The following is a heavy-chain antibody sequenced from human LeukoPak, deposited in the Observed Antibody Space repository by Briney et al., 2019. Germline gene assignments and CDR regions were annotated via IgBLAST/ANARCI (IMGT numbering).Heavy chain of an antibody. V-gene: IGHV3-30*18. D-gene: IGHD3-22*01. Sequence: PGGSLRLSCAASGFTFSSYGIHWVRQAAGKGLEWVAVISYDGSNKYYADSVKGRFTISRDNSKNTVYLRMDSLRAEDTAVYYCAKDRITMIVVVPFYGMDVWGQGTTVTVSS. CDR2: ISYDGSNK. CDR3: AKDRITMIVVVPFYGMDV. J-gene: IGHJ6*02. CDR1: GFTFSSYG.